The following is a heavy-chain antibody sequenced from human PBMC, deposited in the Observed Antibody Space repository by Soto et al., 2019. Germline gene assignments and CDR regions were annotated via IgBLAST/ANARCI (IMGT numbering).Heavy chain of an antibody. CDR1: GFLFSSYA. Sequence: QVQLVESGGGVVQPGRSLRLSCTASGFLFSSYAMHWVRQAPGKGLEWVALISFDGTNKDYADSVRGRFTVSRDNSKNTLFLQMNGLRAEDTAVYYCARVPAYPYFFDLWGQGTLVTVSS. J-gene: IGHJ4*02. V-gene: IGHV3-30*04. CDR3: ARVPAYPYFFDL. CDR2: ISFDGTNK.